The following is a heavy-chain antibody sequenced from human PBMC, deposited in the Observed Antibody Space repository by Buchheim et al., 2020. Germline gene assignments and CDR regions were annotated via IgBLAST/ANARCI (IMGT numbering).Heavy chain of an antibody. V-gene: IGHV3-30-3*01. D-gene: IGHD4-17*01. CDR2: ISYDGSNK. Sequence: QVQLEESGGGVVQPGRSLRLSCAASGFTFSSYAMHWVRQAPGKGLEWVAVISYDGSNKYYADSVKGRVTISRDNSKNTLYLQMNSLRADDTAVYYCAPRGSTTVNYWGQGTL. CDR1: GFTFSSYA. CDR3: APRGSTTVNY. J-gene: IGHJ4*02.